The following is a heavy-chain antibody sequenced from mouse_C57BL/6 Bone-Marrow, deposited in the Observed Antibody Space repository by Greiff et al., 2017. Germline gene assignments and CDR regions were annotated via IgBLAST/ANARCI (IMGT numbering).Heavy chain of an antibody. V-gene: IGHV1-82*01. CDR3: ATYYSNPWFAY. Sequence: QVQLQQSGPELVKPGASVKISCKASGYAFSSSWMNWVKQRPGKGLEWIGRIYPGDGDTNYNGKFKGKATLTEDKSSSTAYMQLSSLTSEDSAVYFCATYYSNPWFAYWGQGTLVTVSA. J-gene: IGHJ3*01. CDR1: GYAFSSSW. D-gene: IGHD2-5*01. CDR2: IYPGDGDT.